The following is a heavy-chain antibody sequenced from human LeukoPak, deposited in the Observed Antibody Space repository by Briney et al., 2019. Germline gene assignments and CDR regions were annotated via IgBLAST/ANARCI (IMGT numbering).Heavy chain of an antibody. D-gene: IGHD4-23*01. CDR2: TSYGGSDK. Sequence: GGSLRLSCVASGFTFSGFAMHWVRQPPGKGLEWLAVTSYGGSDKYYADSVRGRFAISRDNAQNSLFLQMNSLRVEDTAVYFCAGRLRWSPFDYWGQGALVTVSS. CDR3: AGRLRWSPFDY. V-gene: IGHV3-30*03. J-gene: IGHJ4*02. CDR1: GFTFSGFA.